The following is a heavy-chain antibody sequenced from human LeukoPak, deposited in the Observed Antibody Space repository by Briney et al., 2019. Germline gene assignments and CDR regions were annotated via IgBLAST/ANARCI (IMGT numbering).Heavy chain of an antibody. J-gene: IGHJ4*02. Sequence: GGSLRLSCAASGFTFSSYSMNWVRQAPGKGLEWVSSISSSSSYIYYADSVKGRFTISRDNAKNSLYLQMNSLRAEDTAVYYCARYYGSTGYSSGWYTDYWGQGTLVTVSS. CDR1: GFTFSSYS. CDR2: ISSSSSYI. V-gene: IGHV3-21*01. D-gene: IGHD6-19*01. CDR3: ARYYGSTGYSSGWYTDY.